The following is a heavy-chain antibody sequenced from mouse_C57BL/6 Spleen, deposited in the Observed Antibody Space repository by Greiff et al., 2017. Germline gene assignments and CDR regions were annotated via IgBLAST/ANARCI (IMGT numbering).Heavy chain of an antibody. CDR1: GYTFTSSW. J-gene: IGHJ2*01. Sequence: QVQLQQPGTELVKPGASVKLSCKASGYTFTSSWMHWVKQRPGQGLEWIGNINPSNGGTNYNEKFKSKATLTVDKSSSTAYMQLSSLTSEDSAVYYCARWGHTAQATDYWVQGTTLTVSS. CDR2: INPSNGGT. D-gene: IGHD3-2*02. CDR3: ARWGHTAQATDY. V-gene: IGHV1-53*01.